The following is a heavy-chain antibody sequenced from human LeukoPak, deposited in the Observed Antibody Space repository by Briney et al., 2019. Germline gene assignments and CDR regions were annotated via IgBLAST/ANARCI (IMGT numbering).Heavy chain of an antibody. CDR1: GGSISSYY. CDR2: IYYSGST. V-gene: IGHV4-59*01. D-gene: IGHD4-17*01. J-gene: IGHJ4*02. CDR3: ARDNTVTTLFDY. Sequence: PSETLSLTCTVSGGSISSYYWSWIRQPPGKGLEWIGYIYYSGSTNYNPSLKSRVTISVDTSKNQFSLKLSSVTAADTAVYYCARDNTVTTLFDYWGQGTLVAVSS.